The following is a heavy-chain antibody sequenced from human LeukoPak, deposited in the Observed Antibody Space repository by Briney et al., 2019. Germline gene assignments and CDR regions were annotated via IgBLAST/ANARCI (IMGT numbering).Heavy chain of an antibody. Sequence: GGSLRLSCAASGFTVSSNYMSWVRQAPGKGLEWVSVIYSGGSTYYADSVKGRFTISRDNSKNTLYLQMNSLRAEDTAVYYCARDDSSGYYLVYWGQGTLVTVSS. CDR3: ARDDSSGYYLVY. CDR2: IYSGGST. CDR1: GFTVSSNY. D-gene: IGHD3-22*01. V-gene: IGHV3-66*01. J-gene: IGHJ4*02.